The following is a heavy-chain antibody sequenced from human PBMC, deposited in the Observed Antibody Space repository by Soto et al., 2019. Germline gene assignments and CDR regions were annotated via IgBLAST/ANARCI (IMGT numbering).Heavy chain of an antibody. CDR2: IKGDGSEK. J-gene: IGHJ6*02. CDR1: GFTFSNYW. CDR3: ARDLGRTAAGYYYYYAMDV. V-gene: IGHV3-7*01. Sequence: GGSLRLSCAASGFTFSNYWMNWVRQVPGKGLEWVANIKGDGSEKYFVDSVKGRFTISRDNAKNSLYLQMNSLRAEDTATYYSARDLGRTAAGYYYYYAMDVWGQGTTVTVSS. D-gene: IGHD2-2*01.